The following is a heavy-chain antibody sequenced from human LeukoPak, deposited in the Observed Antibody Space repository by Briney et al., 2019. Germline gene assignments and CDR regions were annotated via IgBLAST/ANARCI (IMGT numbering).Heavy chain of an antibody. V-gene: IGHV3-23*01. CDR3: AKADTGGWPRPYLNFHD. CDR2: ISGSGGTT. D-gene: IGHD6-19*01. Sequence: SGGSLRLSCAASGFTFSTYAMTWVRQAPGKGLEWVSLISGSGGTTYYADSVKGRFTISRDNSKNTLYLQMNSLRAEDTAVYYCAKADTGGWPRPYLNFHDWGQGTLVTVSS. CDR1: GFTFSTYA. J-gene: IGHJ1*01.